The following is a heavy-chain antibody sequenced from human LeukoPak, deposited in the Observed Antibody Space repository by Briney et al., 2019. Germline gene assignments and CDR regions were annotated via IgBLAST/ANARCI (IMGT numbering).Heavy chain of an antibody. CDR1: GFSFTTFD. Sequence: GGSLRLSCAASGFSFTTFDMHWVRQAPGKGLEWLANIKEDGSDKYYVDSVKGRFTISRDNAKNSLYLQMNNLRVEDTAVYYCARAGYTSGYDYWGQGTLVTVSS. J-gene: IGHJ4*02. D-gene: IGHD6-19*01. CDR3: ARAGYTSGYDY. V-gene: IGHV3-7*01. CDR2: IKEDGSDK.